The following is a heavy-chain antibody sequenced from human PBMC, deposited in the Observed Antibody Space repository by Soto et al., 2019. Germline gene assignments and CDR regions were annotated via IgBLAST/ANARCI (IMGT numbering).Heavy chain of an antibody. V-gene: IGHV3-23*01. CDR3: AKAWFGNLLYGVRFDY. CDR1: GFTFSSYN. CDR2: ISGSSGDT. J-gene: IGHJ4*02. Sequence: GGSLRLSCAASGFTFSSYNMNWVRQAPGKGLEWVSIISGSSGDTYYADSVKGRFTISRDNSRNTLYLQMNSLKTDDTAIYYCAKAWFGNLLYGVRFDYWGQGTLVTVSS. D-gene: IGHD3-10*01.